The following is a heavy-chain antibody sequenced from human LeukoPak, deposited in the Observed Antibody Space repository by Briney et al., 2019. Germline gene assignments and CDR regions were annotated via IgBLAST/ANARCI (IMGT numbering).Heavy chain of an antibody. CDR3: ARDHPDIVVVPAAMGF. CDR2: INPNSGGT. Sequence: GASVKVSCKASGYTFTGYYMHWVRQAPGQGLEWMGRINPNSGGTNYAQKFQGRVTMTRDTSISTAYMELSRLRSDDTAVYYCARDHPDIVVVPAAMGFWGQGTLFTVSS. V-gene: IGHV1-2*06. D-gene: IGHD2-2*01. CDR1: GYTFTGYY. J-gene: IGHJ4*02.